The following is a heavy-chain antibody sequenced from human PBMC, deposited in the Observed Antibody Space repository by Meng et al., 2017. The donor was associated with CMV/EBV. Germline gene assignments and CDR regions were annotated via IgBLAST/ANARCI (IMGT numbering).Heavy chain of an antibody. Sequence: GESLKISCAASGFTFSNAWMSWVRQAPGKGLEWVGRIKSKTDGGTTDYAAPVKGRFTISRDNAKSILYLQMNSLRGDDTAVYYCVYGHYRGAWGQGTPVTVSS. CDR1: GFTFSNAW. J-gene: IGHJ5*02. D-gene: IGHD4-17*01. V-gene: IGHV3-15*01. CDR3: VYGHYRGA. CDR2: IKSKTDGGTT.